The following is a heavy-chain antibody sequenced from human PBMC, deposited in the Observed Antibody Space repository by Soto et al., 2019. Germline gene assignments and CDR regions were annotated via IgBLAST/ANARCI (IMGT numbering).Heavy chain of an antibody. Sequence: GASVKVSCKASGYTFTSYGISWVRQAPGQGLEWMGWISAYNGNTNYAQKLQGRVTMTTDTSTSTAYMELRSLRSDDTAVYYCARDDDSSGPDGFDPWGQGTLVTVSS. CDR2: ISAYNGNT. D-gene: IGHD3-22*01. V-gene: IGHV1-18*01. CDR3: ARDDDSSGPDGFDP. CDR1: GYTFTSYG. J-gene: IGHJ5*02.